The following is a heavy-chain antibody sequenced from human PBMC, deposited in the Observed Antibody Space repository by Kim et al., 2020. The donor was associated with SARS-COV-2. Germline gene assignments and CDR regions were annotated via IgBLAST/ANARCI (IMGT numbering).Heavy chain of an antibody. J-gene: IGHJ4*02. Sequence: DGSNKYYADSVKGRFTISRDNSKNTLYLQMNSLRAEDTAVYYCAKGPRDYWGQGTLVTVSS. V-gene: IGHV3-33*06. CDR2: DGSNK. CDR3: AKGPRDY.